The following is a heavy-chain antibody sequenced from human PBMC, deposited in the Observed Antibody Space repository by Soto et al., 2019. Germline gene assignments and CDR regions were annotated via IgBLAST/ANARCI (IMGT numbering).Heavy chain of an antibody. D-gene: IGHD6-6*01. J-gene: IGHJ4*02. CDR1: GGSFRNSA. V-gene: IGHV1-69*18. CDR3: ARPSGLLGQFSALVDY. Sequence: QVQLVKSGSEVRRPGSSVKVSCKASGGSFRNSAIAWVRQAPGQGLEWLGMIIPIFTTTNYAQKFKDRLTITADGSTSTAYMELSGLKSEDTAVYFCARPSGLLGQFSALVDYWGQGTLVTVSS. CDR2: IIPIFTTT.